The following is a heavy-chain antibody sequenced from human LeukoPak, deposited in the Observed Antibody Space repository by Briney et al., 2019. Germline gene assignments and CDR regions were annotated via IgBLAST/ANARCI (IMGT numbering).Heavy chain of an antibody. CDR2: IYYSGST. J-gene: IGHJ2*01. V-gene: IGHV4-61*08. D-gene: IGHD4-23*01. CDR1: GGSVSSYGYY. CDR3: ATRDGNSPTDWYFDL. Sequence: SETLSLTCTVSGGSVSSYGYYWSWIRQPPGKRLEWIGYIYYSGSTNYNPSLKSRVTISVDTSKNQFSLNLRSVNDADSAVYYCATRDGNSPTDWYFDLWGRGTLVTVSS.